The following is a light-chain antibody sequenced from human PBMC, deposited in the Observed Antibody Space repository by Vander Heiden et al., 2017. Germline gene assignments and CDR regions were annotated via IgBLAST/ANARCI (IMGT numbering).Light chain of an antibody. CDR2: KAS. CDR3: QQRSNWPLT. V-gene: IGKV3-11*01. J-gene: IGKJ4*01. Sequence: VLTQSPATLSLSPGERAALSCRASQSVGSSLAWYQHKPGRAPRLLIYKASNRATGIPARFSGSGSGTDFTLTISSLEPEDVAVYYCQQRSNWPLTFGGGTKVEI. CDR1: QSVGSS.